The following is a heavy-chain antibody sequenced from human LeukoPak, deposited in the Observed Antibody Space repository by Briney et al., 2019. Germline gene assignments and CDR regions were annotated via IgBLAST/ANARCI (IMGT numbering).Heavy chain of an antibody. CDR3: ARGPYDFWSGYYHFDY. CDR1: GFTFSSYW. Sequence: GGSLRLSCAASGFTFSSYWMHWVRQAPGKGLVWVSRINSDGSSTSYADSVKGRFTISRDNAKNTLYLQMNSLRAEDTAVYYCARGPYDFWSGYYHFDYWGQGTLVTVSS. J-gene: IGHJ4*02. D-gene: IGHD3-3*01. CDR2: INSDGSST. V-gene: IGHV3-74*01.